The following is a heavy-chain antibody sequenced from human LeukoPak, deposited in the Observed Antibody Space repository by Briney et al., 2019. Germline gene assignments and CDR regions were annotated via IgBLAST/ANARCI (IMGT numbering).Heavy chain of an antibody. V-gene: IGHV1-18*01. D-gene: IGHD2-2*01. CDR3: ARVDLRYCSSTSCYGSDYYYYGMDV. CDR1: GYTFTSYG. J-gene: IGHJ6*02. Sequence: ASVKVSCKASGYTFTSYGISWVRQAPGQGLEWMGWISAYNGNTNYAQKLQGRVTMTTDTSTSTAYMELRSLRSDDTAVYYCARVDLRYCSSTSCYGSDYYYYGMDVWGQGTTVTVSS. CDR2: ISAYNGNT.